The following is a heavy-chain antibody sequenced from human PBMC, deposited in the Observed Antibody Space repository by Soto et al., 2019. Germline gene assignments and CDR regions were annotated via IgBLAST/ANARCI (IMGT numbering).Heavy chain of an antibody. J-gene: IGHJ4*02. D-gene: IGHD1-7*01. V-gene: IGHV1-2*02. CDR3: GRGRSGELVVFY. Sequence: ASVKVSCKASGYTFTGYYIHWVRQAPGQGLEWMGEIGPNRGDTKYAQKFQGRVTMTRDTSISTVYMELSNLSPDDTAVYYCGRGRSGELVVFYWGQGTLVTVSS. CDR2: IGPNRGDT. CDR1: GYTFTGYY.